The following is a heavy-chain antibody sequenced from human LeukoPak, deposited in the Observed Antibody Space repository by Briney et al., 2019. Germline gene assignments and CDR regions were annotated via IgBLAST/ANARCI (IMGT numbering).Heavy chain of an antibody. J-gene: IGHJ4*02. Sequence: PGGSLRLSCAASGFTFNNAWMSWVRQAPGKGLEWVGRIKSKTDGGTTDYAAPVKGRFTISRDDSKNTLYLQMNSLKTGDTAVYYCTTGQGSWYPYYFDYWGQGTLVIVSS. CDR2: IKSKTDGGTT. CDR1: GFTFNNAW. D-gene: IGHD6-13*01. V-gene: IGHV3-15*01. CDR3: TTGQGSWYPYYFDY.